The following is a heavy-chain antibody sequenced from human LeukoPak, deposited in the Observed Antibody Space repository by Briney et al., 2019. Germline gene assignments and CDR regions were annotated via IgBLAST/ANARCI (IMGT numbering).Heavy chain of an antibody. D-gene: IGHD6-19*01. V-gene: IGHV3-21*01. CDR2: ISSSSSYI. CDR3: ARAGRTGIAVAVDAFDI. CDR1: GFTFSNYA. Sequence: GGSLRLSCTASGFTFSNYAMNWVRQAPGKGLEWVSSISSSSSYIYYADSVKGRFTISRDNAKNSLYLQMNSLRAEDTAVYYCARAGRTGIAVAVDAFDIWGQGTMVTVSS. J-gene: IGHJ3*02.